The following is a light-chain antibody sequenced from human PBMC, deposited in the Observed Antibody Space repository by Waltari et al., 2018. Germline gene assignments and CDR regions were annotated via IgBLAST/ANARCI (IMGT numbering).Light chain of an antibody. Sequence: QMTQSPSSLSASVGERVTITCRANQTITRYLNWYQPKPGKAPRLLIQGASSLQSEVPSRFSGSGSVTDFALTITSLQPEDFATYFCQQSYTTPRTFGQGTTVDIK. CDR1: QTITRY. CDR3: QQSYTTPRT. CDR2: GAS. V-gene: IGKV1-39*01. J-gene: IGKJ1*01.